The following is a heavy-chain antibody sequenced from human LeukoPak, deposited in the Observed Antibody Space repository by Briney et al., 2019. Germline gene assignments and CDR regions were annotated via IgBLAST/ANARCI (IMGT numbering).Heavy chain of an antibody. V-gene: IGHV3-23*01. J-gene: IGHJ4*02. CDR2: LSGTGGST. CDR3: AKDRQGEQLVLDY. CDR1: GFTFSNYA. Sequence: PGGSLRLSCAASGFTFSNYAMSWVRQAPGKGLEWVSTLSGTGGSTYYADSVKGRFTISRDNSKNTLYLQVSSLRAEDTAVYYCAKDRQGEQLVLDYWGQGTLVTVSS. D-gene: IGHD6-6*01.